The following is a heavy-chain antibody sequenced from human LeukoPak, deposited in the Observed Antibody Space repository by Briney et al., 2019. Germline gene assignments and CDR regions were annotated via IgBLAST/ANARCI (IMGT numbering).Heavy chain of an antibody. CDR2: ISYDGSNK. Sequence: PGRSLRLSCAASVFTFSSYAMHLVRQAPGKGLEWVAVISYDGSNKYYADSVKGRFTFSRDNAKNSLYLQMNSLRAEDTAVYYCAGARGPLGPLDYWGQGTLVTVSS. D-gene: IGHD7-27*01. J-gene: IGHJ4*02. CDR1: VFTFSSYA. V-gene: IGHV3-30-3*01. CDR3: AGARGPLGPLDY.